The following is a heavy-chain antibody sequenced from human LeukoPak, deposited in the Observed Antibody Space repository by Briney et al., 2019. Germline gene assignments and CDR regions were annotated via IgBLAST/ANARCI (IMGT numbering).Heavy chain of an antibody. Sequence: GASVKVSCKASGYTFISYSISWVRQAPGQGLEWMGWISAYDGNTNYARKFQGRVTMTTDTSTNTAYMELRSLRSDDTAVYYCASGEYSSSWYSHYWGQGTLVTVSS. CDR1: GYTFISYS. CDR2: ISAYDGNT. D-gene: IGHD6-13*01. J-gene: IGHJ4*02. CDR3: ASGEYSSSWYSHY. V-gene: IGHV1-18*01.